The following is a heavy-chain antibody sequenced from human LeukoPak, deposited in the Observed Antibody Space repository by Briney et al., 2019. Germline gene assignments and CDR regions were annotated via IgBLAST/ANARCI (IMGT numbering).Heavy chain of an antibody. CDR3: ARDGIAVAGIWGRPYYYYMDV. J-gene: IGHJ6*03. V-gene: IGHV3-23*01. CDR1: GFTFSSYT. CDR2: IFGSPGTT. Sequence: PGGSLRLSCAASGFTFSSYTMSWVRQAPGKGLEGVSGIFGSPGTTYYADSVKGRFTISRDNSKNTLYLQMNSLRAEDTAVYYCARDGIAVAGIWGRPYYYYMDVWGKGTTVTVSS. D-gene: IGHD6-19*01.